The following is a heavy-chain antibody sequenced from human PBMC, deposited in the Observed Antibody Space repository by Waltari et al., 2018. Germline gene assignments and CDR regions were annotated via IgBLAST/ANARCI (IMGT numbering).Heavy chain of an antibody. J-gene: IGHJ4*02. CDR1: GGSISSYY. CDR2: IYYSGST. V-gene: IGHV4-59*01. Sequence: QVQLQESGPGLVKPSETLSLTCTVSGGSISSYYWSWIRQPPGKGLEWTGYIYYSGSTNYNPSLKSRVTISVDTSKNQFSLKLSSVTAADTAVYYCATYYDYVWGSYYYWGQGTLVTVSS. D-gene: IGHD3-16*01. CDR3: ATYYDYVWGSYYY.